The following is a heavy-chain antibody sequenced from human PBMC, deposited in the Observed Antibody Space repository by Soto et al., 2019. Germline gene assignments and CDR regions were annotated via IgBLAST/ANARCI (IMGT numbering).Heavy chain of an antibody. J-gene: IGHJ5*02. Sequence: GASVKVSCKASGYTFTSYGISWLRQAPGQGLEWMGWISAYNGNTNYAQKLQGRVTMTTDTSTSTAYMELRSLRSDDTAVYYCARDVQSFWSGYSNWFDPWGQGTLVTVSS. CDR3: ARDVQSFWSGYSNWFDP. V-gene: IGHV1-18*01. CDR1: GYTFTSYG. CDR2: ISAYNGNT. D-gene: IGHD3-3*01.